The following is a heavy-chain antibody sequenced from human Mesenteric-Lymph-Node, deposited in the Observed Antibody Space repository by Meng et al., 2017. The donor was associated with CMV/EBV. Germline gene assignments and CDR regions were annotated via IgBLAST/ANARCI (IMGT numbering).Heavy chain of an antibody. D-gene: IGHD3-10*01. Sequence: FTFSNYAMGWARQAPGKGLEWVSSISDSGVSTYYAESVKGRFTIFRDNSKNTLYLQMNSLRAEDTAAYYCAKTGYHYGSGLTDWFDPWGQGTLVTVSS. J-gene: IGHJ5*02. CDR3: AKTGYHYGSGLTDWFDP. CDR2: ISDSGVST. V-gene: IGHV3-23*01. CDR1: FTFSNYA.